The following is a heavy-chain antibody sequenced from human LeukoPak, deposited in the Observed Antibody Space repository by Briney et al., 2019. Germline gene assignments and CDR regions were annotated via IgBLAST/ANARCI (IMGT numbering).Heavy chain of an antibody. CDR1: GFTFNDYY. J-gene: IGHJ4*02. CDR3: ARRVLGVARNFDY. CDR2: ISSRGGSV. Sequence: PGGSLRLSCAASGFTFNDYYMSWIRQAPGKGLEWLSYISSRGGSVYYADSVKGRFTISRDNAKNSLYEQMSSLRAEDTAVYYCARRVLGVARNFDYWGQGTLVTVSS. D-gene: IGHD6-19*01. V-gene: IGHV3-11*04.